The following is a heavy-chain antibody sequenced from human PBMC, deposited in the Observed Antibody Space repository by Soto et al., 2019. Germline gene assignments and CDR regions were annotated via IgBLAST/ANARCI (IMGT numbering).Heavy chain of an antibody. J-gene: IGHJ4*02. CDR1: GYTFTGFH. D-gene: IGHD1-26*01. Sequence: GASVKVSCKASGYTFTGFHIHWVRQAPGQGLEWMGWINPNGGGRNYAQKFQGWVTMTRDTSISTAYMELSRLKSDDTAVYYCARGSVGPTTAFHYWGPAPLLTVSS. CDR2: INPNGGGR. V-gene: IGHV1-2*04. CDR3: ARGSVGPTTAFHY.